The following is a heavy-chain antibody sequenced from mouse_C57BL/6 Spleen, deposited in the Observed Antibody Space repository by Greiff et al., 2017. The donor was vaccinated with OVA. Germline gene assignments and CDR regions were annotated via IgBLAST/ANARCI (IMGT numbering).Heavy chain of an antibody. CDR1: GYTFTSYW. D-gene: IGHD1-1*01. V-gene: IGHV1-69*01. CDR2: IDPSDSYT. Sequence: VQLQQPGAELVMPGASVKLSCKASGYTFTSYWMHWVKQRPGQGLEWIGEIDPSDSYTNYNQKFKGKSTLTVDKSSSTAYMQLSSLTSEDSAVYYCARITTDWDFDVWGTGTTVTVSS. CDR3: ARITTDWDFDV. J-gene: IGHJ1*03.